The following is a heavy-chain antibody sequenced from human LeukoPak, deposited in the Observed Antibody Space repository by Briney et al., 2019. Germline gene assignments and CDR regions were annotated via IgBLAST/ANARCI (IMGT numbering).Heavy chain of an antibody. Sequence: GGSLRLSCAASGFTFSTYAMHWVRQAPGRGLEWVSAINPSGGSTYYADSVKGRFTISRDNSKNTLYLQMNSLRAEDTALYFCAKAVSHSYFDFWGQGTLVTVSA. CDR2: INPSGGST. J-gene: IGHJ4*02. D-gene: IGHD6-19*01. CDR3: AKAVSHSYFDF. CDR1: GFTFSTYA. V-gene: IGHV3-23*01.